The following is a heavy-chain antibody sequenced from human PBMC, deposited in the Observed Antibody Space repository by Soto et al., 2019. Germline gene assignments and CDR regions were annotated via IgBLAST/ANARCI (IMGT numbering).Heavy chain of an antibody. J-gene: IGHJ4*02. CDR2: ISAYSGKT. V-gene: IGHV1-18*01. Sequence: QVQLVQSGGEVKKPGASVKVSCKTSGYTFTTYGISWVRQAPGQGLEWVGWISAYSGKTHYAQKFQGKVTMTTVTSTITAHPDLRSLRSDDTAVYFIAGDHYLGDHQYWGQGTLVTVSS. CDR1: GYTFTTYG. CDR3: AGDHYLGDHQY. D-gene: IGHD3-16*01.